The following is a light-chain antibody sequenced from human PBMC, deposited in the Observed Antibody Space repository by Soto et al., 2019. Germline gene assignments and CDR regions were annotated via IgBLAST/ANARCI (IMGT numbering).Light chain of an antibody. CDR1: SSEVGGYNY. CDR2: DVS. J-gene: IGLJ1*01. CDR3: SSYTSSSTYV. Sequence: QSALTQPASVSGSPGQSITISCTGTSSEVGGYNYVSWYQQHPGKAPKLMIDDVSNRPSGVSNRFSGSKSGNTASLTISGLQAEDEADYYCSSYTSSSTYVFGTGTKVTVL. V-gene: IGLV2-14*01.